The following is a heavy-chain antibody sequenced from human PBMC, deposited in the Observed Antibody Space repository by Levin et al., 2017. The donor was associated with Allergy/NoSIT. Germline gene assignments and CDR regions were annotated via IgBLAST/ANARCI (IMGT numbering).Heavy chain of an antibody. CDR3: GVTPRRDPFDY. J-gene: IGHJ4*02. D-gene: IGHD2-21*02. CDR1: GFTFSNYW. CDR2: IRDDGGEK. V-gene: IGHV3-7*01. Sequence: PGGSLRLSCAVSGFTFSNYWMSWVRQAPGKGLEWVANIRDDGGEKYYVDSVKGRFTISRDNAKNTLYLQMKSLRVEDTAVYYCGVTPRRDPFDYWGQGTLVTVSS.